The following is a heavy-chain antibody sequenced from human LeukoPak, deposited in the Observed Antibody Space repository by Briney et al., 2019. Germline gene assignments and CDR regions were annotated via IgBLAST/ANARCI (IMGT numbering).Heavy chain of an antibody. V-gene: IGHV3-64*01. Sequence: GGSLRLSCAASGFTFSSYAMHWVRQAPGKGLEYVSAISSNGGSTYYANSVKGRFTISRDNSKNTLYLQMGSLRAEDMAVYYCARDPSPITMVRGVIIPDAFDIWGQGTMVTVSS. CDR2: ISSNGGST. D-gene: IGHD3-10*01. J-gene: IGHJ3*02. CDR3: ARDPSPITMVRGVIIPDAFDI. CDR1: GFTFSSYA.